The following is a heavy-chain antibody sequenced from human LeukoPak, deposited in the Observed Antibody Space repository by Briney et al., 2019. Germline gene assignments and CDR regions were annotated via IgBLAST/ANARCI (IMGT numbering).Heavy chain of an antibody. J-gene: IGHJ4*02. V-gene: IGHV4-4*02. CDR3: ATSSGWYRFDS. D-gene: IGHD6-19*01. Sequence: SETLSLTCTVSGASISDINWCTWVRLSPGKGLEWIGEVFHTGDTHYNPSLKSRLTISVDTSKNQVSLKLNSVTAADTAVYYCATSSGWYRFDSWGQGTLVTVSS. CDR1: GASISDINW. CDR2: VFHTGDT.